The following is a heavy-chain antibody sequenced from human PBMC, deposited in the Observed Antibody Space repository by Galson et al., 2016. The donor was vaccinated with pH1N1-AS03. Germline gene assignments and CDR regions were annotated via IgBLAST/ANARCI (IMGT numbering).Heavy chain of an antibody. V-gene: IGHV1-18*04. CDR1: GYNFSSYG. CDR3: ASMHYDRWSGYDYYGLDV. CDR2: ISTYDSET. D-gene: IGHD3-3*01. J-gene: IGHJ6*02. Sequence: SVKVSCKASGYNFSSYGISWVRQAPGRGPEWMGWISTYDSETYYIERVQGRVTMTTDTSSSTAYMELRSLTSDDSAVYYCASMHYDRWSGYDYYGLDVWGQGTTVTVSS.